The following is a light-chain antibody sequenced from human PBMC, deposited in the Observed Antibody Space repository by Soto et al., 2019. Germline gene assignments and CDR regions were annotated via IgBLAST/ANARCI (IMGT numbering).Light chain of an antibody. CDR3: QQYNTWPPIT. J-gene: IGKJ5*01. Sequence: EIVSTQSPTTPSVSPGERATLSCQASQNVRSNLAWYQQKPGQAPRLLIFGASTRATGIPARFSGTGSGTEFTLTISSLQSEDFAVHYCQQYNTWPPITFGQGTRLEIK. V-gene: IGKV3-15*01. CDR2: GAS. CDR1: QNVRSN.